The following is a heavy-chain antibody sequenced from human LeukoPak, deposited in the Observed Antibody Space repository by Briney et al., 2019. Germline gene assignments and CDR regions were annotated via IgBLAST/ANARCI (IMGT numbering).Heavy chain of an antibody. V-gene: IGHV4-4*02. J-gene: IGHJ5*02. CDR1: GGSISSSNW. D-gene: IGHD3-16*01. Sequence: PSETLSLTCAVSGGSISSSNWWSWVRQPPGKGLEWIGEIYHSGSTNYNPSLKSRVTISVDKSKNQFSLKLSSVTAADTAVYYCARDLARSLNWFDPWGQGTLVTVSS. CDR2: IYHSGST. CDR3: ARDLARSLNWFDP.